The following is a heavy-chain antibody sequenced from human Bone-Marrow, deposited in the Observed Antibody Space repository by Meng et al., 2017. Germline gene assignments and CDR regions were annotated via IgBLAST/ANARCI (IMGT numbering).Heavy chain of an antibody. CDR3: ARKGVTPRSNWFDP. Sequence: LEGSGPRVGKPSGTLSLACASSSGSSSSSNWWGWVRQPPGKGLGWIGEIYHSGNTNYTPYLKSRVTISVDKSKNQFSLKLSSVTAADTAVYYCARKGVTPRSNWFDPWGQGTLVTVSS. D-gene: IGHD2-21*02. CDR2: IYHSGNT. J-gene: IGHJ5*02. V-gene: IGHV4-4*02. CDR1: SGSSSSSNW.